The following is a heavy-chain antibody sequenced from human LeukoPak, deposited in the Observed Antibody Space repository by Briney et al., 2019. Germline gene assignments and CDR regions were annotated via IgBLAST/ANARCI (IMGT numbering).Heavy chain of an antibody. D-gene: IGHD3-3*01. CDR3: ARQTGAGPFILP. Sequence: SETLSLTCAVYGGSFSGYYWSWIRQPPGKGLEGIGEINHSGSTNYNPSLKSRVTISVDTSKNQFSLKLSSVTAADTAVYYCARQTGAGPFILPGGQGTLVTVSS. CDR2: INHSGST. CDR1: GGSFSGYY. J-gene: IGHJ4*02. V-gene: IGHV4-34*01.